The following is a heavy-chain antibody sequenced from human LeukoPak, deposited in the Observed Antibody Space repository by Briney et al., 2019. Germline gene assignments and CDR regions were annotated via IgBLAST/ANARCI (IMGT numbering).Heavy chain of an antibody. CDR1: GFTFTDYY. CDR3: VREAGYCASVCLKSNWFDP. D-gene: IGHD2-15*01. Sequence: PGGSLRLSCATSGFTFTDYYMSWVRQPPGKGLEWVAAISNGNTYYADSVRGRFAISRDDSKNMVYLQMNSLRDEDTALYYCVREAGYCASVCLKSNWFDPWGQGTLVTVSS. V-gene: IGHV3-53*05. CDR2: ISNGNT. J-gene: IGHJ5*02.